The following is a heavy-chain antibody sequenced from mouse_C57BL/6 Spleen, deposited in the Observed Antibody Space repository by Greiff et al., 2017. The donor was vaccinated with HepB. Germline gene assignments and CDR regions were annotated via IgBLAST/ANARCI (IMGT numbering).Heavy chain of an antibody. CDR3: ARSGLHNAMDY. J-gene: IGHJ4*01. CDR2: INPNNGGT. Sequence: EVQLQQSGPELVKPGASVKISCKASGYTFTDYYMNWVKQSHGKSLEWIGDINPNNGGTSYNQKFKGKATLTVDKSSSTAYMELRSLTSEDSAVYYCARSGLHNAMDYWGQGTSVTVSS. CDR1: GYTFTDYY. V-gene: IGHV1-26*01. D-gene: IGHD2-13*01.